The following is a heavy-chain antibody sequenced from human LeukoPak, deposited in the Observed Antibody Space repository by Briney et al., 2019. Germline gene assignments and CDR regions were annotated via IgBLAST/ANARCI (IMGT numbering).Heavy chain of an antibody. D-gene: IGHD2-15*01. Sequence: SETLSLTCTVSGGSVSNDRYYWSWVRQPPGKGLEWIGYVYHSGSTNYNPSLKSRVTISVDTSKNQFSLKLSSVTAADTAVYYCATYRAGVTCYYAFDVWGQGTMVAVSS. V-gene: IGHV4-61*01. CDR1: GGSVSNDRYY. CDR2: VYHSGST. CDR3: ATYRAGVTCYYAFDV. J-gene: IGHJ3*01.